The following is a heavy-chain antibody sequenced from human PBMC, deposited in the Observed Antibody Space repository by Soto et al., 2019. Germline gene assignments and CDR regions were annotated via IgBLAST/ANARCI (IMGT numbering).Heavy chain of an antibody. CDR2: MNPNSGKT. CDR3: ATTDIVGDSYFDSYYHGMYV. J-gene: IGHJ6*01. D-gene: IGHD2-15*01. CDR1: GYTFTSYD. V-gene: IGHV1-8*01. Sequence: ASVKVSCKASGYTFTSYDMNWVRQATGQGLEGMGWMNPNSGKTGYAQKFQGRVTMTRNTSISTAYMELSSLRSEDTAVYYCATTDIVGDSYFDSYYHGMYVWGQGTTGTVAS.